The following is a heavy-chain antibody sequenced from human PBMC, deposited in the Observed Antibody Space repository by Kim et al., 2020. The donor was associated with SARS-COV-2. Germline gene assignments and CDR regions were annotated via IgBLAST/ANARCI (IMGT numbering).Heavy chain of an antibody. D-gene: IGHD2-2*01. CDR1: GYTLTELS. CDR3: ATAAPIVVVPAAEHYYYYCGRDV. J-gene: IGHJ6*02. CDR2: FDPEDGET. Sequence: ASVKVSCKVSGYTLTELSMHWVRQAPGKGLEWMGGFDPEDGETIYAQKFQGRVTITEDTSTDTAYMELSSLRSEDTAVYYCATAAPIVVVPAAEHYYYYCGRDVWGQGTTVTVSS. V-gene: IGHV1-24*01.